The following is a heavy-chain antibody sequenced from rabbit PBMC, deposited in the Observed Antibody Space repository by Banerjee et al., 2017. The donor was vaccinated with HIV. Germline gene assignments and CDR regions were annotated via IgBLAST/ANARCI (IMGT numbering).Heavy chain of an antibody. V-gene: IGHV1S40*01. D-gene: IGHD4-2*01. CDR2: IYAGSSGST. CDR3: VREIAGDAGYGVDYFNL. Sequence: QSLEESGGDLVKPGASLTLTCTASGFSLSSSYYMSWVRQAPGKGLEWIACIYAGSSGSTYYASWAKGRFTISKTSSTTVTLQMTSLTAADTATYFCVREIAGDAGYGVDYFNLWGPGTLVTVS. CDR1: GFSLSSSYY. J-gene: IGHJ4*01.